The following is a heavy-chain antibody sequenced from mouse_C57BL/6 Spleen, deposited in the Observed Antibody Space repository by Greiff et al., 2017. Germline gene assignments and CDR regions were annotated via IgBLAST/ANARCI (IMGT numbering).Heavy chain of an antibody. CDR3: ARWNLISTTVPYFDY. V-gene: IGHV1-69*01. D-gene: IGHD1-1*01. Sequence: QVQLQQPGAELVMPGASVKLSCKASGYTFTSYWMHWVKQRPGQGLEWIGEIDPSDSSPIYIPMFKGKSTLTVDKSTSTAYKQLSSLTSEDSAVDYSARWNLISTTVPYFDYWGQGTTRTVSS. CDR2: IDPSDSSP. J-gene: IGHJ2*01. CDR1: GYTFTSYW.